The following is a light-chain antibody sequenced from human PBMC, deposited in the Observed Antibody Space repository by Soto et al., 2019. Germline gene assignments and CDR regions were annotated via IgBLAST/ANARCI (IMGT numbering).Light chain of an antibody. CDR1: RSDIGAYNF. J-gene: IGLJ2*01. CDR3: TSWTTSTTKI. V-gene: IGLV2-14*03. CDR2: DVN. Sequence: QSALTQPASVSGSPGQSITISCTGTRSDIGAYNFVSWYQQHPGEVPKLILYDVNVRPSGVSHRFSGSKSGNTASLTISGLQAEDEADYYCTSWTTSTTKIFGGGTKVTVL.